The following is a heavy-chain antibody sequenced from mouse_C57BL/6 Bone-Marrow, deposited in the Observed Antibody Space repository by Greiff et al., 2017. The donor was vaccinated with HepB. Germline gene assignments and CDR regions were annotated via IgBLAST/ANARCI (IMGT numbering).Heavy chain of an antibody. J-gene: IGHJ1*03. Sequence: VQLQESGPGLVAPSQSLSITCTVSGFSLTSYAISWVRQPPGKGLEWLGVIWTGGGTNYNSALKSRLSISKDNSKSQVFLKMNSRQTDDTARYYCARDYTTVVEGYWYFDVWGTGTTVTVSS. D-gene: IGHD1-1*01. CDR2: IWTGGGT. CDR1: GFSLTSYA. CDR3: ARDYTTVVEGYWYFDV. V-gene: IGHV2-9-1*01.